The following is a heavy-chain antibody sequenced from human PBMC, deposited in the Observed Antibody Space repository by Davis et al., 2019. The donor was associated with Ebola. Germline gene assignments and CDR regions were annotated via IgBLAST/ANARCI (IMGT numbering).Heavy chain of an antibody. CDR2: VNWDDDK. CDR3: AKFRSDDAFDV. Sequence: SGPTLVKPTQTHTLTSTFSGFSLKTNGVGVGWIRQLTRKAPEWHALVNWDDDKRYSPSLKSRTSITKDTSKNQVFLTMTNMDHVDTATYYCAKFRSDDAFDVWGPGTMVTVSS. V-gene: IGHV2-5*02. CDR1: GFSLKTNGVG. J-gene: IGHJ3*01.